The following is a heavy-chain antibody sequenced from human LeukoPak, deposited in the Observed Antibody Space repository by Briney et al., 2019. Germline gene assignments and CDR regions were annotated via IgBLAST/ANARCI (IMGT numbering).Heavy chain of an antibody. CDR3: ARRFGSGSYYDYYYYYGMDV. Sequence: SETLSLTCTVSGGSISSSSYYWGWVRQPPGKGLEWIGSIYYSGSTYYNPSLKSRVTISVDTSKNQFSLKLSSVTAADTAVYYCARRFGSGSYYDYYYYYGMDVWGQGTTVTVSS. CDR1: GGSISSSSYY. J-gene: IGHJ6*02. V-gene: IGHV4-39*01. CDR2: IYYSGST. D-gene: IGHD3-10*01.